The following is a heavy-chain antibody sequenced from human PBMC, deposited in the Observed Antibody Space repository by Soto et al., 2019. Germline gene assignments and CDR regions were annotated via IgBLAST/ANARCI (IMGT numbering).Heavy chain of an antibody. D-gene: IGHD2-2*01. Sequence: GGSLRLSCVVSGFTFSGYWMTWVRQAPGKGLQWVANIKEDGSGESYVDSVKGRFTISRDNSKNTLYLQMNSLRAEDTAVYYCARALGQLLPYYYYGMDVWGQGTTVTVSS. CDR3: ARALGQLLPYYYYGMDV. J-gene: IGHJ6*02. V-gene: IGHV3-7*01. CDR1: GFTFSGYW. CDR2: IKEDGSGE.